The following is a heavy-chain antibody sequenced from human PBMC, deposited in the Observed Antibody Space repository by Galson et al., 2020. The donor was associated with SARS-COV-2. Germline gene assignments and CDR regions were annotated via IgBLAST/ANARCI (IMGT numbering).Heavy chain of an antibody. CDR1: GYYFTTYW. V-gene: IGHV5-51*01. D-gene: IGHD2-2*01. CDR3: ARRRVVPNANRGYYFYGLDV. J-gene: IGHJ6*02. Sequence: GESLKISCKGSGYYFTTYWVGWVSQLPGKGLEWMGIIYPGDSDTRYSPSFEGQVTMSVDKSINTAYLQWSSLKASDTATYYCARRRVVPNANRGYYFYGLDVWGQGTTVTVSS. CDR2: IYPGDSDT.